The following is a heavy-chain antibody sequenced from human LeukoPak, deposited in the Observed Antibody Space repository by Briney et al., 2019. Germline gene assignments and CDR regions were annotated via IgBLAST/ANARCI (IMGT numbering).Heavy chain of an antibody. CDR3: ARDLIFVPPPNFDY. CDR2: IIPILGIA. J-gene: IGHJ4*02. Sequence: ASVKVSCKASGYTFTGYYMHWVRQAPGQGLEWMGRIIPILGIANYAQKFQGRVTITADKSTSTAYMELSSLRSEDTAVYYCARDLIFVPPPNFDYWGQGTLVTVSS. CDR1: GYTFTGYY. D-gene: IGHD2-2*01. V-gene: IGHV1-69*04.